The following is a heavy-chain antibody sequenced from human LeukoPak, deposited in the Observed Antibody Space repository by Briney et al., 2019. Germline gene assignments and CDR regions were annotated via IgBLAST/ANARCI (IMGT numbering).Heavy chain of an antibody. Sequence: GGSLRLSCAASGFTFSSYSMNWVRQAPGKVLKWVSSISSSSSYIYYADSVKGRFTISRDNAKNSLYLQMNSLRAEDTAIYYCAKDRELGLLEYWGQGTLVTVSS. V-gene: IGHV3-21*04. D-gene: IGHD7-27*01. CDR1: GFTFSSYS. CDR3: AKDRELGLLEY. CDR2: ISSSSSYI. J-gene: IGHJ4*02.